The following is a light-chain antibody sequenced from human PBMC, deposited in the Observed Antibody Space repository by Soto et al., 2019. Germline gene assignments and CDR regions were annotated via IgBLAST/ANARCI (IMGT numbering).Light chain of an antibody. V-gene: IGKV3-20*01. Sequence: EIVLTQSPGTLSLSPGERATLSCRASQSISDTLAWYQQKPGQAPRLLIYSASRGATGFPARFSGSGSGTDFTLTISRLEPEDFAVYYCQQYGSSPTFGQGTKVDIK. CDR2: SAS. CDR3: QQYGSSPT. J-gene: IGKJ1*01. CDR1: QSISDT.